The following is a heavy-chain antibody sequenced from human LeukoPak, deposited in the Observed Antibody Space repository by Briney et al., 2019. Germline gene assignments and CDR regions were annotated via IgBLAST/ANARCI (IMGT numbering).Heavy chain of an antibody. CDR3: ARGHDYSMLDP. CDR2: IIPIFGTA. D-gene: IGHD4-11*01. J-gene: IGHJ5*02. V-gene: IGHV1-69*05. Sequence: ASVKVSCKASGGTSSGYAISWVRQAPGQGLEWMGGIIPIFGTANYAQKFQGRVTITTDESTSTAYMELSSLRSEDTAVYYCARGHDYSMLDPWGQGTLVTVSS. CDR1: GGTSSGYA.